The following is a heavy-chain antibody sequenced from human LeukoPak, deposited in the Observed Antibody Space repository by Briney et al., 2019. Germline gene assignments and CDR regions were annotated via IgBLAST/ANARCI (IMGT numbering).Heavy chain of an antibody. CDR3: AKDGVWFGESPPDY. Sequence: SGGSLRLSCAASGFTFSSYGMHWVRQAPGKGLEWVAVISYDGSNKYYADSVKGRFTISRDNSKNTLYLQMNSLRAEDTAVYYCAKDGVWFGESPPDYWGQGTLVTVSS. J-gene: IGHJ4*02. CDR2: ISYDGSNK. CDR1: GFTFSSYG. V-gene: IGHV3-30*18. D-gene: IGHD3-10*01.